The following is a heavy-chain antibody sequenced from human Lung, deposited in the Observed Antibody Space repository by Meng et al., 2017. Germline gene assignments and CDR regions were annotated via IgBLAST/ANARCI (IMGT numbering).Heavy chain of an antibody. CDR1: GFTFSTHW. V-gene: IGHV3-74*01. CDR3: ARGGVTTND. D-gene: IGHD4-17*01. CDR2: ITGDGSST. J-gene: IGHJ4*02. Sequence: VELVESGGGLVQPGGSLGCSCAASGFTFSTHWMHWVRQAPGKGLEWVSRITGDGSSTIYADSVQGRFTMSRDNAKNTLSLQMNSLRAEDTAVYYCARGGVTTNDWGQGTLVTVSS.